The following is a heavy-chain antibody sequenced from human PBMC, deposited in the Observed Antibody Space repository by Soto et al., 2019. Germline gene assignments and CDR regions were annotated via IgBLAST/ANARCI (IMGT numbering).Heavy chain of an antibody. V-gene: IGHV4-4*07. CDR2: IYSNGRT. Sequence: PSETLSLTCNVSGGSISNNYWTWIRQPAGKGLEWIGRIYSNGRTNFNPSLKSRISMSIDTSKNQFPLKLTSVTAADTAVYYCARSYRDSYEHWGQGTLVTVSS. D-gene: IGHD4-17*01. CDR3: ARSYRDSYEH. J-gene: IGHJ1*01. CDR1: GGSISNNY.